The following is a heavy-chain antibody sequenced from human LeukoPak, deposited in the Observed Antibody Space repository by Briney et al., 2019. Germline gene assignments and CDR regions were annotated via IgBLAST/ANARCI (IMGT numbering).Heavy chain of an antibody. CDR3: GADSMPRGVFSDAFDI. CDR2: IIPIFGTA. D-gene: IGHD3-10*01. V-gene: IGHV1-69*13. CDR1: RGTFSSYA. J-gene: IGHJ3*02. Sequence: SVKVSCKASRGTFSSYAISWGRQAPGQGLEWMGGIIPIFGTANYAQKFKRRVTITADESTSTAYMERSSLRSEDTAVYYWGADSMPRGVFSDAFDIWGQGKIVTVSS.